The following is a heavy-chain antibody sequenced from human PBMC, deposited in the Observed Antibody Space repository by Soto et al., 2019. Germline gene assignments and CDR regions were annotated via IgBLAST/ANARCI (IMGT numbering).Heavy chain of an antibody. D-gene: IGHD2-15*01. V-gene: IGHV3-48*01. Sequence: GGSLRLSCAASGFTFSSYSMNWVRQAPGKGLEWVSYISSSSSTIYYADSVKGRFTISRDNAKNSLYLQMNSLRAEDTAVYYCARGVDIVVVVAAQYYFDYWGQGTLVTVSS. CDR2: ISSSSSTI. J-gene: IGHJ4*02. CDR3: ARGVDIVVVVAAQYYFDY. CDR1: GFTFSSYS.